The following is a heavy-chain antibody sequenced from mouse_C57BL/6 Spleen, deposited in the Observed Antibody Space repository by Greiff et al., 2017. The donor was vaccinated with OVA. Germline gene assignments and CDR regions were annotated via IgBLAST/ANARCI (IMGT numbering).Heavy chain of an antibody. CDR2: IDPSDSYT. CDR1: GYTFTSYW. Sequence: QVQLQQPGAELVRPGTSVKLSCKASGYTFTSYWMHWVKQRPGQGLEWIGVIDPSDSYTNYNQKFTGKATLTVDTSSSTAYMQLSSLTSEDSAVYYCARGGTTAQATSWFAYWGQGTLVTVSA. V-gene: IGHV1-59*01. CDR3: ARGGTTAQATSWFAY. J-gene: IGHJ3*01. D-gene: IGHD3-2*02.